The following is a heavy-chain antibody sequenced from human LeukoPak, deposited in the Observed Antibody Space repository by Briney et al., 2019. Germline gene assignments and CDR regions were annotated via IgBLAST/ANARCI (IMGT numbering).Heavy chain of an antibody. Sequence: SETLSLTCAVSGYSISSGYYWGWIRQPPGKGLEWIGSIYHSGSTYYNPSLKSRVTISVETSKNQFSLKLSSVTAADTAVYYCARDLGATDSYWGQGTLVTVS. V-gene: IGHV4-38-2*01. CDR1: GYSISSGYY. CDR2: IYHSGST. CDR3: ARDLGATDSY. J-gene: IGHJ4*02. D-gene: IGHD1-26*01.